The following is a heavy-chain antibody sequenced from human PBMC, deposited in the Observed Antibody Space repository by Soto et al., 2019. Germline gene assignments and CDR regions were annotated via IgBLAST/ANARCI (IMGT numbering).Heavy chain of an antibody. CDR3: ASHPPRGDYNKYATTY. Sequence: TGGSPKISCAASGFTVYIYLMAVARPVPGKGLEWLANIKEDGSGKYFVGSVKGRFTISRDKAKPSLYLQMNSLRADDTAIYYCASHPPRGDYNKYATTYWGQGTLVTVS. CDR1: GFTVYIYL. J-gene: IGHJ4*02. V-gene: IGHV3-7*03. D-gene: IGHD4-4*01. CDR2: IKEDGSGK.